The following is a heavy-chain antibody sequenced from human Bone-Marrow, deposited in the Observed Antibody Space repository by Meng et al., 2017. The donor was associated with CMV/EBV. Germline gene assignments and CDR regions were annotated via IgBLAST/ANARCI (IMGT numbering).Heavy chain of an antibody. Sequence: GSLRLSCTVSGGSISSYYWSWIRQPPGKGLEWIGYIYYSGSTNYNPSLKSRVTISVDTSKNQFSLKLSSVTAADTAVYYCARDRGDVWGQGNKVTVSS. CDR3: ARDRGDV. J-gene: IGHJ6*02. CDR2: IYYSGST. CDR1: GGSISSYY. V-gene: IGHV4-59*01.